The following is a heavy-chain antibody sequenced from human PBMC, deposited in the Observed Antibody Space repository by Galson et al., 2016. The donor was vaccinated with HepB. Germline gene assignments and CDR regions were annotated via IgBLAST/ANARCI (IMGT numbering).Heavy chain of an antibody. CDR1: GGSISSGSYF. CDR2: INIRGST. CDR3: ARDWDYGDFGGHLEY. V-gene: IGHV4-61*02. J-gene: IGHJ4*02. D-gene: IGHD4-17*01. Sequence: TLSLTCVVSGGSISSGSYFWNWIRQPAGTGLEWIGRINIRGSTNYNPSLKSRVTISVDTSNNQFSLRLTSVTAADTAVYYCARDWDYGDFGGHLEYWGQGALVTVSS.